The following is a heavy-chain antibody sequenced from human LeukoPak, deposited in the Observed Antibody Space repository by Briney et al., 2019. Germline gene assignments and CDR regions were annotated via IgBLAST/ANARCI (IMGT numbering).Heavy chain of an antibody. CDR2: IIPILGIA. V-gene: IGHV1-69*10. CDR1: GYTFTNYG. D-gene: IGHD1-1*01. Sequence: SVKVSCKASGYTFTNYGISWVRQAPGQGLEWMGGIIPILGIANYAQKFQGRVTITADKSMSTAYMELSSLRSEDTAVYYCARQKTTGTTMGAFDIWGQGTMVTVSS. CDR3: ARQKTTGTTMGAFDI. J-gene: IGHJ3*02.